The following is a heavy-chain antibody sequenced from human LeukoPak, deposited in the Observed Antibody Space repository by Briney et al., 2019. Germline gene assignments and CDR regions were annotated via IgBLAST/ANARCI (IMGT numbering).Heavy chain of an antibody. V-gene: IGHV4-38-2*02. CDR1: GYSISSGYY. CDR3: ARARIAVTSLDP. CDR2: IYHSGST. Sequence: SETLSLTCTASGYSISSGYYWGWIRQPPGKGLEWIGSIYHSGSTYYNPSLKSRVTISVDTSKNQFSLKLSSVTAADTAVYYCARARIAVTSLDPWGQGTLVTVSS. D-gene: IGHD6-19*01. J-gene: IGHJ5*02.